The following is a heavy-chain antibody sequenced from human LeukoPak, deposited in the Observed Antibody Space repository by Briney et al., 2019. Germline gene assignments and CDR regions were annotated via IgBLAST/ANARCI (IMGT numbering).Heavy chain of an antibody. CDR2: ISSSGSTI. Sequence: GGSLRLSCAASGFTFSSYEMNWVRQAPGKGLEWVSYISSSGSTIYYADSVKGRFTISRDNAKNSLYLQVNSLRAEDTAVYYCARLHSGKNAFDIWGQGTMVTVSS. CDR3: ARLHSGKNAFDI. CDR1: GFTFSSYE. D-gene: IGHD1-26*01. J-gene: IGHJ3*02. V-gene: IGHV3-48*03.